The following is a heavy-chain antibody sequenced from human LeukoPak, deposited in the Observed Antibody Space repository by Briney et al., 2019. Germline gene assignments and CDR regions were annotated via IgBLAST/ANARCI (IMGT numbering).Heavy chain of an antibody. CDR3: ARASGSGNPWFPWGF. D-gene: IGHD2-15*01. CDR2: LNPNSGGT. Sequence: GASVKVSCKASGYTFIGYYIHWVRQAPGQGLEWMGWLNPNSGGTNFAQKFQGRVTMTRDTSISTAYMELSRLRFDDTAVYYCARASGSGNPWFPWGFWGQGTLVTVSS. J-gene: IGHJ4*02. CDR1: GYTFIGYY. V-gene: IGHV1-2*02.